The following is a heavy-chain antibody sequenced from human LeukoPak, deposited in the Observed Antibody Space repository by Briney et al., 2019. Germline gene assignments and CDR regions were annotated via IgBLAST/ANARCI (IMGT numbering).Heavy chain of an antibody. CDR1: GFTFSSYG. CDR2: ISFDGSDD. V-gene: IGHV3-30*18. J-gene: IGHJ2*01. Sequence: PGGSLRLSCAASGFTFSSYGMHWVRQAPGKGLEWVANISFDGSDDRYADSVKGRFIISRENSKNTVDLQMTSLRPEDTAVYYCAKARSFTFWFYFDLWGRGTLVTVSS. CDR3: AKARSFTFWFYFDL. D-gene: IGHD2/OR15-2a*01.